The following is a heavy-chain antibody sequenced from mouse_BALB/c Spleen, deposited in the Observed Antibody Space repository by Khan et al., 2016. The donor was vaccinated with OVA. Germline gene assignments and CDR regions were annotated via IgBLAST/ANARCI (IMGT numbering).Heavy chain of an antibody. CDR2: IDPTNGNT. Sequence: VQLQESGAELVKPGATVKLSCTASGFNIKDTYIHWLKQWPEQGLEWIGRIDPTNGNTKYDPKFQGKATITAAPSSNTAYMQLSSLTSEYTAVYDCARVAEKWGQGTTLTVSS. V-gene: IGHV14-3*02. CDR1: GFNIKDTY. CDR3: ARVAEK. D-gene: IGHD1-1*02. J-gene: IGHJ2*01.